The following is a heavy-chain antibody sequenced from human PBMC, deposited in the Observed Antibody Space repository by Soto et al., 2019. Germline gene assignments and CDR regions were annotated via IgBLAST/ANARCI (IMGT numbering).Heavy chain of an antibody. J-gene: IGHJ6*02. CDR3: ARGYCSGGNFYSGMHX. Sequence: GASVKVSCKASGGTFSTHAIIWVRQAPGHGLEWMGGIIPISGTTYYTQKFQGRVTITADEPTSTAFMELSSLKSDDTAVFYCARGYCSGGNFYSGMHXWGQGTMFTVS. D-gene: IGHD2-15*01. V-gene: IGHV1-69*13. CDR1: GGTFSTHA. CDR2: IIPISGTT.